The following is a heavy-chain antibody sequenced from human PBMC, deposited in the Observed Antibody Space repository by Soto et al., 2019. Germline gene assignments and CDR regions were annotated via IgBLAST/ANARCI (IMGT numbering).Heavy chain of an antibody. Sequence: QVQLVQSGAEVKKPGSSVKVSCKASGGTFSSYAISWVRQAPGQGLEWMGGIIPIFGTANYAQKFQGRVTITADESTSTAYMELSSLRSEETAVYYCARGESIAAAAMRWGSYYYYYGMDVWGQGTTVTVSS. J-gene: IGHJ6*02. CDR1: GGTFSSYA. CDR2: IIPIFGTA. CDR3: ARGESIAAAAMRWGSYYYYYGMDV. D-gene: IGHD6-13*01. V-gene: IGHV1-69*01.